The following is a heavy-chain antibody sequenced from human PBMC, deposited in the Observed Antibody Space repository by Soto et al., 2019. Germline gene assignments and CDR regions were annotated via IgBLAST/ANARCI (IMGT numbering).Heavy chain of an antibody. CDR2: IKPTSDGGTI. V-gene: IGHV3-15*01. D-gene: IGHD3-16*01. CDR3: TGRGVLYHDGFDI. Sequence: GSLRVGSATPGFCLGDAWMSWVRQAPGKGLEWIGLIKPTSDGGTIDYAAPLKDRFIISRDDSKNTLYLHTDNLKVEDTAVFYCTGRGVLYHDGFDIWGRGTLVTVSS. J-gene: IGHJ3*02. CDR1: GFCLGDAW.